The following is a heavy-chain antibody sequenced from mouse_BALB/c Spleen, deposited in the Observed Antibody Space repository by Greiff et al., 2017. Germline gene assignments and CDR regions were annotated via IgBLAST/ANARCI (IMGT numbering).Heavy chain of an antibody. CDR1: GYSFTGYY. CDR2: INPYNGAT. CDR3: AREGNYLGAMDY. V-gene: IGHV1-31*01. Sequence: VQLQQSGPELVKPGASVKISCKASGYSFTGYYMHWVKQSHVKSLEWIGRINPYNGATSYNQNFKDKASLTVDKSSSTAYMELHSLTSEDSAVYYCAREGNYLGAMDYWGQGTSVTVSS. J-gene: IGHJ4*01. D-gene: IGHD2-1*01.